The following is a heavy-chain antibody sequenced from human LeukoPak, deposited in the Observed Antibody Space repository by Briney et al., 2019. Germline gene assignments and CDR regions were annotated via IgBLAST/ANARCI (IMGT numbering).Heavy chain of an antibody. Sequence: SETLSLTCAVYGGSFSGYYWSWIRQPPGKGLEWIGEINHSGSTNYNPSLKSRVTISVDTSKNQFSLKLSPVTAADTAVYYCARGQIPQITMVRPYGMDVWGQGTTVTVSS. V-gene: IGHV4-34*01. CDR3: ARGQIPQITMVRPYGMDV. J-gene: IGHJ6*02. D-gene: IGHD3-10*01. CDR2: INHSGST. CDR1: GGSFSGYY.